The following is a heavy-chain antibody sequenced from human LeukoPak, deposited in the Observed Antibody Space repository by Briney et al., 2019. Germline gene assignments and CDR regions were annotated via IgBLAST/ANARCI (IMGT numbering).Heavy chain of an antibody. CDR2: IYYSGST. J-gene: IGHJ4*02. CDR3: ARSLAAAAIGPGYDY. D-gene: IGHD6-13*01. V-gene: IGHV4-59*01. Sequence: PSETLSLTCTVSGGSISSYYWSWIRQPPGKGLEWIGYIYYSGSTNYNPSLKSRVTISVDTSKNQFSLKLSSVTAADTAVYYCARSLAAAAIGPGYDYWGQGTLVTVSS. CDR1: GGSISSYY.